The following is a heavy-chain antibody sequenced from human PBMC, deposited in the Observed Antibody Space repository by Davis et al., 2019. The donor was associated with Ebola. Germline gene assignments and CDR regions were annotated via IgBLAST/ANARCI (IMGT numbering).Heavy chain of an antibody. Sequence: ASVKVSCKVSGYTLTELSMHWVRQAPGKGLEWMGGFDPEDGETIYAQKFQGRVTMTEDTSTDTAYMELSSLRSEDTAVYYCARSDTAMAAPQFDYWGQGTLVTVSS. CDR1: GYTLTELS. J-gene: IGHJ4*02. CDR2: FDPEDGET. D-gene: IGHD5-18*01. CDR3: ARSDTAMAAPQFDY. V-gene: IGHV1-24*01.